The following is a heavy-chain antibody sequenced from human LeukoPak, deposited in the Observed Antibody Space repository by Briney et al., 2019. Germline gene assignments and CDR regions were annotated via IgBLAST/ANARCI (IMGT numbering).Heavy chain of an antibody. CDR3: TRGRRIVVVTARDYYFDY. V-gene: IGHV1-8*01. D-gene: IGHD2-21*02. J-gene: IGHJ4*02. Sequence: GSVKVSCKASGYTFTSYDINWVRQATGQGLEWMGWMNPNSANIGYAQKFQGRVTMTRNTSISTAYMELSSLRSEDTAVYYCTRGRRIVVVTARDYYFDYWGQGTLVTVSS. CDR2: MNPNSANI. CDR1: GYTFTSYD.